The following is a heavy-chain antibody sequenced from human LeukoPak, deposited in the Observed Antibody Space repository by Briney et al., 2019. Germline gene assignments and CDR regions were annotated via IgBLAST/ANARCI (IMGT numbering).Heavy chain of an antibody. Sequence: ASVKASCKASGYTFTSYYMHWVRQAPGQGLEWMGIINPSGGSTSYAQKFQGRVTMTRDTSTSTVYMELSSLRSEDTAVYYCARDYSSGWTKYYFDYWGQGTLVTVSS. D-gene: IGHD6-19*01. CDR3: ARDYSSGWTKYYFDY. J-gene: IGHJ4*02. CDR2: INPSGGST. CDR1: GYTFTSYY. V-gene: IGHV1-46*01.